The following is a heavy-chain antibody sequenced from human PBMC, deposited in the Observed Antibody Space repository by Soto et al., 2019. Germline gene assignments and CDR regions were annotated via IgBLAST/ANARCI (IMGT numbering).Heavy chain of an antibody. CDR3: ARDSPHCGGDCYPQNWFDP. CDR2: ISAYNGNT. Sequence: ASVKVSCKASGYTFTSYGISWVRQAPGQGLEWMGWISAYNGNTNYAQKLQGRVTMSTDTSTSTAYMELRSLRSDDTAVYYCARDSPHCGGDCYPQNWFDPWGQGTLVTVSS. V-gene: IGHV1-18*01. CDR1: GYTFTSYG. J-gene: IGHJ5*02. D-gene: IGHD2-21*02.